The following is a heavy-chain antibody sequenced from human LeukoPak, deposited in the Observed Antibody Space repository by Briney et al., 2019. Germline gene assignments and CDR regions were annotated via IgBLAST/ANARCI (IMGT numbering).Heavy chain of an antibody. Sequence: HGESLKISCKGSGYIFTSYWIGWVRQMPGKGLEWMGIIYPGDSDTRYSPSFQGQVTISADKSISTAYLQWSSLKASDTAMYYCARAPYYYDSSGRRPDAFDIWGQGTMVTVSS. CDR1: GYIFTSYW. CDR3: ARAPYYYDSSGRRPDAFDI. CDR2: IYPGDSDT. D-gene: IGHD3-22*01. J-gene: IGHJ3*02. V-gene: IGHV5-51*01.